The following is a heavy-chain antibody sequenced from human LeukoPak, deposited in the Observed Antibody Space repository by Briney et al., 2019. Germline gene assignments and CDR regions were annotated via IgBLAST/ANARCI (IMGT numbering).Heavy chain of an antibody. V-gene: IGHV4-59*12. Sequence: SEPLSLTRTVSGGSISSYYWSWIRQPPGKGLEWIGYIYYSGSTNYNPSLKSRVTISVDTSKNQFSLKLSSVTAADTAVYYCARGNYYDSKRYFQHWGQGTLVTVSS. CDR3: ARGNYYDSKRYFQH. CDR2: IYYSGST. CDR1: GGSISSYY. D-gene: IGHD3-22*01. J-gene: IGHJ1*01.